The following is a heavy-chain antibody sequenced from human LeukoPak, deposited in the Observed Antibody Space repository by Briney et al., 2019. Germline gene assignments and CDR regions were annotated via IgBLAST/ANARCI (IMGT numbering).Heavy chain of an antibody. Sequence: GGSLRLSCAASGFSFATSWMSWVRQTPGKGLEWVANIKQDGTEKYYVDSVKGRFTISRDNAKNSLYLQMNSLRAEDTAVYYCARDSSSSWVGYFDLWGRGTLVTVSS. CDR1: GFSFATSW. CDR2: IKQDGTEK. V-gene: IGHV3-7*01. J-gene: IGHJ2*01. CDR3: ARDSSSSWVGYFDL. D-gene: IGHD6-13*01.